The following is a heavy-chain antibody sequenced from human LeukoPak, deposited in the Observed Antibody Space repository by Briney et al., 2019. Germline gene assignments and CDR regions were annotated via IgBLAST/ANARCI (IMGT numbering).Heavy chain of an antibody. CDR3: TTLWLGPEF. J-gene: IGHJ4*02. D-gene: IGHD3-10*01. CDR1: GFSFSNAW. V-gene: IGHV3-15*01. CDR2: IKSVSDGETT. Sequence: GGSLRLSCAVSGFSFSNAWMNWVRQAPGKGLECVGRIKSVSDGETTDYAAPVKGRFIIPRDDSGSTLYLQMHSLRTEDTAVYYCTTLWLGPEFWGQGTLVTVSS.